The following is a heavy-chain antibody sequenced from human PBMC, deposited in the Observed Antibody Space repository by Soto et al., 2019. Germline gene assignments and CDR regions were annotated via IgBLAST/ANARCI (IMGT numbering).Heavy chain of an antibody. D-gene: IGHD2-15*01. Sequence: SETLSLTCTVSGGSISSYYWSWIRQPPGKGLEWIGYIYYSGSTNYNPSLKSRVTISVDTSKNQFSLKLSSVTAADTAVYYCARYHSGGSCYSSSRGCPYYFDYWGQGTLVTVSS. V-gene: IGHV4-59*01. CDR1: GGSISSYY. CDR2: IYYSGST. CDR3: ARYHSGGSCYSSSRGCPYYFDY. J-gene: IGHJ4*02.